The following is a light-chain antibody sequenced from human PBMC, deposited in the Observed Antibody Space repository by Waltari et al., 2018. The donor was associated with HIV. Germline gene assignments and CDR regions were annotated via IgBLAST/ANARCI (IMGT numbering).Light chain of an antibody. CDR3: QQCYSTPYT. J-gene: IGKJ2*01. V-gene: IGKV4-1*01. CDR1: QSVLSRSNNKNY. Sequence: DIVMTQSPAFLAVPLGPGATINCNSSQSVLSRSNNKNYLTWYQQKPGQPPKLLLFWASTRQSGVPDRFSGSGSGADFTLTISSLQAEDVAVYYCQQCYSTPYTFGQGTKLEIK. CDR2: WAS.